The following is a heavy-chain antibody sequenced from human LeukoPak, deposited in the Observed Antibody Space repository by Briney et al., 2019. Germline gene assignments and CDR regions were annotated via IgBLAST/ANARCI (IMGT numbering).Heavy chain of an antibody. CDR2: ISGSGGST. CDR1: GFTFSSYA. D-gene: IGHD3-22*01. CDR3: AKGPLNYDSSGYYYYFDY. V-gene: IGHV3-23*01. Sequence: PGGSLRLSCAASGFTFSSYAMSWVRQAPGKGLEWVSAISGSGGSTYYADSVKGRFTISGDNSKNTLYLQMNSLRAEDTAVYYCAKGPLNYDSSGYYYYFDYWGQGTLVTVSS. J-gene: IGHJ4*02.